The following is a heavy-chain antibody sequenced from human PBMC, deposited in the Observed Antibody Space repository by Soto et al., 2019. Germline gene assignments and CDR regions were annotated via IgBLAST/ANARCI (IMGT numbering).Heavy chain of an antibody. V-gene: IGHV2-5*02. Sequence: QITLRESGPTLVKPRQTLTLTCTFPGVSLSVSGMGVGWFRQPPGRALEWLALVYWDDDKRYSPSLRPRLTINKDTSKSQVVLTMTNVSPEDTATYSCAHLIEGAYFDYWGRGTPVTVSS. CDR2: VYWDDDK. J-gene: IGHJ4*02. CDR3: AHLIEGAYFDY. CDR1: GVSLSVSGMG.